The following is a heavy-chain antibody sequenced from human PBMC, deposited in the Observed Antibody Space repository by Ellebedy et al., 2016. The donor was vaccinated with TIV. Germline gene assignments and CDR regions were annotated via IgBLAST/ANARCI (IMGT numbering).Heavy chain of an antibody. D-gene: IGHD2-2*01. CDR1: GFTFSRYW. CDR2: MNTDGSSI. V-gene: IGHV3-74*01. Sequence: LSLTCAASGFTFSRYWMHWVRQAPGKGLVWVSRMNTDGSSISYADSVKGRFTISRDNAKNTLYLQMNSLRAEDTAVYYCAKGGLPAAKDFWGQGTLVTVSS. J-gene: IGHJ4*02. CDR3: AKGGLPAAKDF.